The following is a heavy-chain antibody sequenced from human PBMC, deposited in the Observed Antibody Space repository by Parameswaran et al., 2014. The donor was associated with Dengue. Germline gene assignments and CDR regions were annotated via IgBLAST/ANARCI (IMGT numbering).Heavy chain of an antibody. CDR3: ARARTTDDAFDI. CDR2: ITSSSSFI. Sequence: VRQMPGKGLEWVSSITSSSSFIYYVDSVKGRFTISRDNAKNSLYLQMNSLRAEDTAVYYCARARTTDDAFDIWGQGTMVTVSS. V-gene: IGHV3-21*01. D-gene: IGHD1-14*01. J-gene: IGHJ3*02.